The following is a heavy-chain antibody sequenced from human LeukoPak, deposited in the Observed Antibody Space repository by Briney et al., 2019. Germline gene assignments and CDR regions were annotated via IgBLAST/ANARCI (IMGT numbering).Heavy chain of an antibody. CDR1: GFTFSSYA. Sequence: PGGSQRLSCAASGFTFSSYAMSWVRQAPGKGLEWVSAISGSGGSTYYADSVKGRFTISRDNSKNTLYLQMNSLRAEDTAVYYCAKGFRPSDYFDYWGQGTLVTVSS. CDR3: AKGFRPSDYFDY. V-gene: IGHV3-23*01. J-gene: IGHJ4*02. CDR2: ISGSGGST.